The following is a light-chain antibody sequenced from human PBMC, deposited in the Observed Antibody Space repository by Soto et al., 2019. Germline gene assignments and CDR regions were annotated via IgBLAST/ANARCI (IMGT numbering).Light chain of an antibody. CDR3: SAWDASLNGYV. J-gene: IGLJ1*01. CDR1: SPNIGSKT. CDR2: SNY. Sequence: QSVLTQPPSASGTPGQRVTISCSGSSPNIGSKTVNWYQQLPGTAPKLLIYSNYQRPSGVPDRFSGSKSGTSASLAISGLQSGDEADYYCSAWDASLNGYVFGTGTKVTVL. V-gene: IGLV1-44*01.